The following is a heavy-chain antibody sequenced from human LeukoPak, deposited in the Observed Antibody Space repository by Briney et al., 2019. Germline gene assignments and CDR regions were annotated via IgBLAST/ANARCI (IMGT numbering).Heavy chain of an antibody. J-gene: IGHJ4*02. Sequence: GGSLRLSCAASGFTFSSYSMNWVRQAPGKGPEWVSSISSSSSYIYYADSVKGRFTISRDNAKNSLYLQMNSLRAEDTAVYYCARVRNYYDSSGYYYPFDYWGQGTLVTVSS. V-gene: IGHV3-21*01. D-gene: IGHD3-22*01. CDR1: GFTFSSYS. CDR2: ISSSSSYI. CDR3: ARVRNYYDSSGYYYPFDY.